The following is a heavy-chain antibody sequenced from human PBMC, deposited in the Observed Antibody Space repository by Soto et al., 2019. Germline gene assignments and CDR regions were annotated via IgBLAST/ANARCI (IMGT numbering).Heavy chain of an antibody. J-gene: IGHJ4*02. CDR1: GGSFSGYY. Sequence: SETLYLTCAVYGGSFSGYYWSWIRQPPGKGLEWIGELNHSGSTNYNPSLKSRVTISLDTSANQFSLRLSSVTAADTAVYYCARAGSGYSFDYWGQGTMDTVSS. V-gene: IGHV4-34*01. CDR2: LNHSGST. D-gene: IGHD5-18*01. CDR3: ARAGSGYSFDY.